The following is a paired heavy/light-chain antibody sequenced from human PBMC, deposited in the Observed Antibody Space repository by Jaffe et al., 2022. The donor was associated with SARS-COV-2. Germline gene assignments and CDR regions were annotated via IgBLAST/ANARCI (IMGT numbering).Heavy chain of an antibody. Sequence: QVQLQESGPGLVKPSGTLSLTCAVSGGSISSNNWWTWVRQPPGKGLEWIGEIYHSGSTNYNPSLQSRVTISLDRSENQFSLKLTSVTAADTAIYSCARIYSGYDNDVGLCYFDYWGQGALVTVSS. J-gene: IGHJ4*02. D-gene: IGHD5-12*01. CDR3: ARIYSGYDNDVGLCYFDY. CDR2: IYHSGST. CDR1: GGSISSNNW. V-gene: IGHV4-4*02.
Light chain of an antibody. V-gene: IGKV6-21*01. CDR2: YAS. CDR1: QSIGSS. Sequence: EIVLTQSPDFQSVTPKEKVTITCRASQSIGSSLHWYQQKPDQSPKLLIKYASQSFSGVPSRFSGSGSGTDFTLTINSLEAEDAATYYCHQSSSLPHTFGQGTKLEIK. J-gene: IGKJ2*01. CDR3: HQSSSLPHT.